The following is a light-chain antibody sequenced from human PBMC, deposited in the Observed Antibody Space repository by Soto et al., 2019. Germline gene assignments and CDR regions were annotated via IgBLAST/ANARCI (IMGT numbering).Light chain of an antibody. V-gene: IGLV2-8*01. J-gene: IGLJ1*01. CDR1: KNDIGVYDF. Sequence: SVLTKPPAASGSPGQSVTISCTGTKNDIGVYDFVSWYQHHPGKAPRLIIYEVVQRPSGVPDRFSGSKSGNTASLTVSGLQAADEADYFCKSYAGSNTYVFGSGTKVTVL. CDR3: KSYAGSNTYV. CDR2: EVV.